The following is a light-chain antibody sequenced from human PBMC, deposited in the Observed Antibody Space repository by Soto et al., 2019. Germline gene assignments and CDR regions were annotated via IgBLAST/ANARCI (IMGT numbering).Light chain of an antibody. CDR3: QQANSFPIT. CDR1: QSISSY. CDR2: EAS. Sequence: SQMTQSPASLSASEGDRVTIXXRASQSISSYLNWYQQKPGKAPKXVIYEASSLESGVPSRFSGSGSGTEFTLTISSLQPEDFATYYCQQANSFPITFGQGTRLDI. V-gene: IGKV1-39*01. J-gene: IGKJ5*01.